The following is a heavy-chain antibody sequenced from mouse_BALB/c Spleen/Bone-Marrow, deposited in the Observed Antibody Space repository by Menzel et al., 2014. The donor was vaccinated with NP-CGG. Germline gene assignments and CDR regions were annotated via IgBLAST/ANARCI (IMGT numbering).Heavy chain of an antibody. CDR2: IDPANGNT. CDR1: GFNIKDTY. CDR3: ARRERTGMNY. Sequence: VQLQQSGAELVKPGASVKLSCTASGFNIKDTYMHWVKQRPEQSLEWIGRIDPANGNTKYDPKFQGKATITADTSSNTAYLQLSSLTSEDSAVYYCARRERTGMNYWGQGTTLTVSS. V-gene: IGHV14-3*02. D-gene: IGHD4-1*01. J-gene: IGHJ2*01.